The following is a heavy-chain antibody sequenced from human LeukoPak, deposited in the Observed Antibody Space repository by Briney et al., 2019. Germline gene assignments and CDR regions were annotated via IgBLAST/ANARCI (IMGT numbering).Heavy chain of an antibody. CDR1: GYTFNTYG. J-gene: IGHJ3*02. CDR3: ARLHPYASGMEDGFDI. CDR2: IRSYNGNT. D-gene: IGHD3-10*01. Sequence: ASVKVSCKASGYTFNTYGISWVRQAPGQGLEWMGWIRSYNGNTNYAQNVQGRLTMTTDTSTSTAYMELTSLTSDDTAVYYCARLHPYASGMEDGFDIWGQGTLATVSS. V-gene: IGHV1-18*01.